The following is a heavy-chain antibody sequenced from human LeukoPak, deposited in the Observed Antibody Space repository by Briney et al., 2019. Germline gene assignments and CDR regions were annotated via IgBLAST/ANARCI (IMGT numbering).Heavy chain of an antibody. Sequence: GGSLRLSCAASGFTFDDYAMHWVRQAPGKGLEWVSGISWNSGSIGYADSVKGRFTISRDNAKNSLYLQMSSLRAEDTALYYCAKEEAVAGLDYWGQGTLVTVSS. J-gene: IGHJ4*02. D-gene: IGHD6-19*01. CDR2: ISWNSGSI. CDR1: GFTFDDYA. V-gene: IGHV3-9*01. CDR3: AKEEAVAGLDY.